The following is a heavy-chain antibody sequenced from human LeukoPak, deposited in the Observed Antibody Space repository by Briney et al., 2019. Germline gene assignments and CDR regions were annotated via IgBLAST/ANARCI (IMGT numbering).Heavy chain of an antibody. CDR3: ARSITMVRGVIPQHFDY. CDR1: GGSFSGYY. CDR2: INHSGST. J-gene: IGHJ4*02. V-gene: IGHV4-34*01. D-gene: IGHD3-10*01. Sequence: PSETLSLTCAVYGGSFSGYYWSWIHQPPGKGLEWIGEINHSGSTNYNPSLKSRVTISVDTSKNQFSLKLSSVTAADTAVYYCARSITMVRGVIPQHFDYWGQGTLVTVSA.